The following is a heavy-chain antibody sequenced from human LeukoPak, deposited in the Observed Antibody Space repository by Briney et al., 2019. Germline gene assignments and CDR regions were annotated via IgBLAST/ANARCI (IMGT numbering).Heavy chain of an antibody. J-gene: IGHJ4*02. V-gene: IGHV3-15*01. D-gene: IGHD1-1*01. CDR1: GFTFTNAW. CDR2: IKSKTYGGTT. CDR3: ATSGQHWDVFDY. Sequence: GGSLRLSRAASGFTFTNAWMSWVRQAPGKGLEWVGRIKSKTYGGTTDYAAPVKGRFTVSRDDSKNTLYLQMDSLKTEDTAVYYCATSGQHWDVFDYWSQGTLLTVSS.